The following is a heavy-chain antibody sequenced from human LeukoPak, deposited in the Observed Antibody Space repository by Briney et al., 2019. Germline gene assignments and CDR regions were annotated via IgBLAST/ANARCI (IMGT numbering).Heavy chain of an antibody. J-gene: IGHJ1*01. V-gene: IGHV3-23*01. D-gene: IGHD1-26*01. CDR3: AKDPPYRGSGTTGYFQH. Sequence: GGSLRLSCAASGFTFSSYAMSWVRQAPGKGLEWVSAISGSGDSTYYADSVKGRFTISRDNSKNTLYLQMNSLRAEDTAVYYCAKDPPYRGSGTTGYFQHWGQGTLVTVSS. CDR2: ISGSGDST. CDR1: GFTFSSYA.